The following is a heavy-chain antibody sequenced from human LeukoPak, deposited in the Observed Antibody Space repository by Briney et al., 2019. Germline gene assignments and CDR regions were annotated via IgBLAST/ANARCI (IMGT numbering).Heavy chain of an antibody. Sequence: PGVCLRLSCAASGFTVSSNYMSWVRQAPGKGLEWVSVIYSGGSTYYADSVKGRFTISRDNYKNTLYLQMNSLRAEDTAVYYCASGYSYGDDYWGQGTLVTVSS. J-gene: IGHJ4*02. CDR1: GFTVSSNY. CDR3: ASGYSYGDDY. V-gene: IGHV3-53*01. D-gene: IGHD5-18*01. CDR2: IYSGGST.